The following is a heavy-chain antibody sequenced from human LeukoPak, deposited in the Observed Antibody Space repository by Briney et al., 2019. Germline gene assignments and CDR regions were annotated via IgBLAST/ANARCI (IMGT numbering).Heavy chain of an antibody. Sequence: PSQTLSLTCAVSGDSISSSGYSWSWIRQPPGKGLEWIGYIYYSGTTYYNPSLKSRVTISVNTSKNQFSLKLRSVTAADTAVYYCARVSYDISTGYYPDYWGQGTLVTVSS. D-gene: IGHD3-9*01. J-gene: IGHJ4*02. CDR3: ARVSYDISTGYYPDY. CDR1: GDSISSSGYS. V-gene: IGHV4-30-4*07. CDR2: IYYSGTT.